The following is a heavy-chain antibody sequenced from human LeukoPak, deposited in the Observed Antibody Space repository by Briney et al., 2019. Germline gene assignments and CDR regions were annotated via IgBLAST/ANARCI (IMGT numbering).Heavy chain of an antibody. Sequence: GGSLRLSCAASGFTVSSNYMSWVRRAPGKGLEWVSVIYSGGSTNYADSVKGRFTISRENSKNTLYLQMNSLRAEDTAVYYCAKDSAKKYDDYWGQGTLVTVSS. J-gene: IGHJ4*02. V-gene: IGHV3-53*01. CDR3: AKDSAKKYDDY. D-gene: IGHD2/OR15-2a*01. CDR1: GFTVSSNY. CDR2: IYSGGST.